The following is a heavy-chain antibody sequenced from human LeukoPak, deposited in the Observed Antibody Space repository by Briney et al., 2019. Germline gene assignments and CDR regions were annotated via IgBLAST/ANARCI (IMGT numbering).Heavy chain of an antibody. V-gene: IGHV3-69-1*01. CDR1: GFTFSDYY. CDR2: TSSSSYI. D-gene: IGHD3-9*01. Sequence: GGSLRLSCAASGFTFSDYYMSWIRQAPGKGLEWVSYTSSSSYIYYADSVKGRFTISRDNAKNSLYLQMNSLRAEDTAVYYCARAEYYDILTGPDYWGQGTLVTVSS. J-gene: IGHJ4*02. CDR3: ARAEYYDILTGPDY.